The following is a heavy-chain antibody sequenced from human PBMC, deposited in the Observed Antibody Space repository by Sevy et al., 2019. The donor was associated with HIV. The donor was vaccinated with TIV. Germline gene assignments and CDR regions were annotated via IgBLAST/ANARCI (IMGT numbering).Heavy chain of an antibody. D-gene: IGHD1-26*01. CDR3: ATEWD. CDR2: INPTSGGT. CDR1: GYTFTGYY. Sequence: ASVKVSCKASGYTFTGYYIHCVRQAPGQGPEWMGRINPTSGGTNYAQKFQGRVTMTRDTSISTAYMDLSRLKSDDTAVYYCATEWDWGQGTMVTVSS. J-gene: IGHJ3*01. V-gene: IGHV1-2*06.